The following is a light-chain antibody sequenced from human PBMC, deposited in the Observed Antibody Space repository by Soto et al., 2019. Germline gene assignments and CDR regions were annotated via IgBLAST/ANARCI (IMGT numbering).Light chain of an antibody. CDR1: SSDVGGYNY. V-gene: IGLV2-14*01. Sequence: QSALTKPASVTGFPGQSISISCTGTSSDVGGYNYVSWYQQHPGKAPKLMIYEVSNRPSRVSNRFSGSKSGNTASLTISGLQAEDEADYYCSSDTRSSTSYVFGTGTKVTVL. J-gene: IGLJ1*01. CDR2: EVS. CDR3: SSDTRSSTSYV.